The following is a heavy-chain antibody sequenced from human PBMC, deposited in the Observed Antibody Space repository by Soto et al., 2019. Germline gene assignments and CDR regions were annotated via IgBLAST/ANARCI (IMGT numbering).Heavy chain of an antibody. CDR3: ARDRGAAAGPGKQWVPHGPQDYYYGMDV. CDR2: TYYRSKWYN. Sequence: SQTLSLTCAISGDSVSSNSAAWNWIRQSPSRGLEWLGRTYYRSKWYNDYAVSVKSRITINPDTSKNQFSLQLNSVTPEDTAVYYCARDRGAAAGPGKQWVPHGPQDYYYGMDVWGQGTTVTVSS. CDR1: GDSVSSNSAA. J-gene: IGHJ6*02. V-gene: IGHV6-1*01. D-gene: IGHD6-13*01.